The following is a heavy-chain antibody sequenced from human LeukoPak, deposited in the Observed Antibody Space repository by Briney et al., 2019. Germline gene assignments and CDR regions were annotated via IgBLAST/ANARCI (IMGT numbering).Heavy chain of an antibody. CDR1: GYTFRSYD. D-gene: IGHD1-26*01. CDR3: ARAMAVGAFTFDY. CDR2: ISDYNGKA. V-gene: IGHV1-18*01. J-gene: IGHJ4*02. Sequence: ASVKVSCKGSGYTFRSYDITWVRQAPGQGLQWMGWISDYNGKAKYAPEFQGRVTLTTDTSTNTAYMELRSLRVDDTAVYFCARAMAVGAFTFDYWGQGTLVTVSS.